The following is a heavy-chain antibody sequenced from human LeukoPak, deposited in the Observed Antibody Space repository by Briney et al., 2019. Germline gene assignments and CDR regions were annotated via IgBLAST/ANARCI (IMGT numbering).Heavy chain of an antibody. Sequence: SVKVSCKASGGTFSSYAISWVRQDPGQGLEWMGRIIPILGIANYAQKFQGRVTITADKSTSTAYMELSSLRSEDTAVYYCARAEVPPATYYYYYGMDVWGQGTTVTVSS. J-gene: IGHJ6*02. V-gene: IGHV1-69*04. CDR3: ARAEVPPATYYYYYGMDV. D-gene: IGHD2-2*01. CDR1: GGTFSSYA. CDR2: IIPILGIA.